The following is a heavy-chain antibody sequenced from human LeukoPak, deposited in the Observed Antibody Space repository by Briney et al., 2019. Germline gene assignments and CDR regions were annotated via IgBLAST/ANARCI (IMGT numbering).Heavy chain of an antibody. Sequence: GASVKVSCNASGYTFTSYGISWVRQAPGQGLEWMGWITAYNDNTNYAQKLQGRVTMTTDTSTSTAYMELRSLRSDDTAVYYCAGALLWFGEPSHIDYWGQGTLVTASS. V-gene: IGHV1-18*01. CDR2: ITAYNDNT. J-gene: IGHJ4*02. D-gene: IGHD3-10*01. CDR1: GYTFTSYG. CDR3: AGALLWFGEPSHIDY.